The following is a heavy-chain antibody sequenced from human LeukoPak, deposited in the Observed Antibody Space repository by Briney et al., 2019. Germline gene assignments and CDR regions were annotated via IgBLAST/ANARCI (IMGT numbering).Heavy chain of an antibody. CDR1: GFTFSSYA. CDR3: TNGDY. J-gene: IGHJ4*02. Sequence: GSLRLSCAASGFTFSSYAMSWVRQAPGKGLEWVSTVSGSGGRTYYADSVKGRFTISRDSSRNMLYLQVNSLRAEDTAVYYCTNGDYWGQGTLVTVSS. CDR2: VSGSGGRT. V-gene: IGHV3-23*01.